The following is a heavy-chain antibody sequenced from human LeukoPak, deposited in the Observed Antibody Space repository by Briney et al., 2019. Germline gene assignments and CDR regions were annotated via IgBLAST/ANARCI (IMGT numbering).Heavy chain of an antibody. Sequence: PGGSLRLSCAASGFTFSDYYMSWIRQAPGKGLEWVSYISGGSISINYTDAVKGRFTISRDNAKNSLYLQMNSLRAEDTAVYYCARLPPWGANNYYYGMDVWGPGTTVTVSS. CDR2: ISGGSISI. CDR3: ARLPPWGANNYYYGMDV. J-gene: IGHJ6*02. V-gene: IGHV3-11*06. CDR1: GFTFSDYY. D-gene: IGHD3-10*01.